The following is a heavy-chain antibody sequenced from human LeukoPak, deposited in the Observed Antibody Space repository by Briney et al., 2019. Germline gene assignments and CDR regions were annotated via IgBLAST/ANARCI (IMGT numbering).Heavy chain of an antibody. CDR2: MNPNSGNT. V-gene: IGHV1-8*01. CDR1: GYTFTSYD. D-gene: IGHD5-12*01. Sequence: ASVKVSCKASGYTFTSYDINWVRQATGQGLEWMGWMNPNSGNTGYAQKFQGRVTMTRNTSISTAYMELSSLRSEDTAVYYCARVRGYDSYYYYYMDVWGKGTTITVSS. J-gene: IGHJ6*03. CDR3: ARVRGYDSYYYYYMDV.